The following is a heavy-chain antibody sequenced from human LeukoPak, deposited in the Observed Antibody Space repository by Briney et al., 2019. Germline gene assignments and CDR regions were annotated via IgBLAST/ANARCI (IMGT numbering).Heavy chain of an antibody. D-gene: IGHD6-19*01. CDR3: AKYETWTSGRYFDY. J-gene: IGHJ4*02. V-gene: IGHV3-30-3*02. CDR1: GFTFSDYA. Sequence: PGRSLRLSCTVSGFTFSDYAMHWLRQAPGKGLEWVAMISYNGVRKDYADSVKGRFTISRDNSKSTLYLQLDSLRAEDTALYYCAKYETWTSGRYFDYWGQGTLVTVSS. CDR2: ISYNGVRK.